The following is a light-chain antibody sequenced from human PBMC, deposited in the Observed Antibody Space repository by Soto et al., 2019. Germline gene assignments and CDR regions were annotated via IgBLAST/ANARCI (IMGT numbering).Light chain of an antibody. Sequence: DIKMTQSPSTLSASVGDRVTITCRASQSINTWLAWYQQKPGKAPNILIYKASSLESGVPSRFSASGSGTEYTLTITSLQPDDFVTYYCQQHYSSPWTFGQGTKVEIK. V-gene: IGKV1-5*03. CDR3: QQHYSSPWT. J-gene: IGKJ1*01. CDR2: KAS. CDR1: QSINTW.